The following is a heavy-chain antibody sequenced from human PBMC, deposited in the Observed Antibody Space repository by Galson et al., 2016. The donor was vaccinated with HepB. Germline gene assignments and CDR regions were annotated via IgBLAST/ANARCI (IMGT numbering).Heavy chain of an antibody. V-gene: IGHV3-7*01. CDR1: GFTFSSYW. CDR3: ARMGVRAAADY. CDR2: IKYDVSEK. Sequence: SLRLSCAGSGFTFSSYWMTWVRQAPGKGLEWVANIKYDVSEKYYVDSVKGRFTISRDNAKKSLYLQMNSLRAEDTAVYYCARMGVRAAADYWGQGTLVSVSS. D-gene: IGHD3-16*01. J-gene: IGHJ4*02.